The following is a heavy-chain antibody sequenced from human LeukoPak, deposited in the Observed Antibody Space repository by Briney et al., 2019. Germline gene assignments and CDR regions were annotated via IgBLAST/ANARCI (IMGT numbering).Heavy chain of an antibody. D-gene: IGHD6-13*01. J-gene: IGHJ4*02. V-gene: IGHV3-73*01. CDR2: IRSKANSYAT. CDR1: GFTFSGSA. Sequence: GGSLKLSCAASGFTFSGSAMHWVRQASGKGLEWVGRIRSKANSYATAYAASVKGRFTISRDDSKNTAYLQMNSLKTEDTAVYYCTSIIAAAGALYWGQGTLVTVSS. CDR3: TSIIAAAGALY.